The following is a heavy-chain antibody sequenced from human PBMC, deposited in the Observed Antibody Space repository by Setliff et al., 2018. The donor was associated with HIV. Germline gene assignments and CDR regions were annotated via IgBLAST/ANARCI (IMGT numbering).Heavy chain of an antibody. CDR2: INHSGST. Sequence: SETLSLTCAVYGGSFSGYYWSWIRQPPGKGLEWIGEINHSGSTNYNPSLKSRVTISVDTSKNQFSLKLTSVTAADTLVYYCARVRRGYSYGTYYYYGMDVWGQGTTVT. J-gene: IGHJ6*02. V-gene: IGHV4-34*01. CDR1: GGSFSGYY. D-gene: IGHD5-18*01. CDR3: ARVRRGYSYGTYYYYGMDV.